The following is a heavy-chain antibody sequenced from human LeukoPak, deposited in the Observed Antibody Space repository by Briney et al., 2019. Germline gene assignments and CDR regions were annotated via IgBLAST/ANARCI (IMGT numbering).Heavy chain of an antibody. V-gene: IGHV4-39*01. Sequence: SETLSLTCTVSGGSISSSTDYWGWIRQAPGNGLEWIGSIYYHENTYYNSSLKSRVTISVDTSKNQFSLKLNSVTAADTAVYFCARRAYSTAYWKHFDSWGQGTLVTVSS. CDR3: ARRAYSTAYWKHFDS. CDR2: IYYHENT. J-gene: IGHJ4*02. CDR1: GGSISSSTDY. D-gene: IGHD1-1*01.